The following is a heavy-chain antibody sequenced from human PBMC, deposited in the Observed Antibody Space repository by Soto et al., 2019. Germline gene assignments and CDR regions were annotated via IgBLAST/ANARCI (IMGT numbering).Heavy chain of an antibody. V-gene: IGHV1-69*13. J-gene: IGHJ6*02. CDR1: GGTFSGYS. CDR3: ASNQLESLPNYYYYGMDV. Sequence: SVKVSCKPSGGTFSGYSISWVRQAPGQGREWMGGIIPIFSTANYAQKFQGRVTITADESTSTAYMELSSLRSEDTAVYYCASNQLESLPNYYYYGMDVWGQGTTVTVSS. D-gene: IGHD1-1*01. CDR2: IIPIFSTA.